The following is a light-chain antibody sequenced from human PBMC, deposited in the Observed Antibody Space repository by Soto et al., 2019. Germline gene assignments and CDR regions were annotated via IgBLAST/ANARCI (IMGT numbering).Light chain of an antibody. V-gene: IGKV1-39*01. J-gene: IGKJ2*01. CDR2: AAD. CDR1: QDISTY. Sequence: DLQMTQSPSSLSVSIGDRVTITCRASQDISTYLNWYQLKPGSAPKLLIYAADTLQCGVTSRFIGGRSGTHFTLTISSGPLADFATYSCQESYDTSPRYMFGLGTRLEVK. CDR3: QESYDTSPRYM.